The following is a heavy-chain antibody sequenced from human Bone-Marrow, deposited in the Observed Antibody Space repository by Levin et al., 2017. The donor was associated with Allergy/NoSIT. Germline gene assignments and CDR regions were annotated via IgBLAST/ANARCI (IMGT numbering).Heavy chain of an antibody. V-gene: IGHV3-30*18. CDR3: ANESVEMATCCYLDY. Sequence: GGSLRLSCAASGFTFSSYGMHWVRQAPGKGLEWVAVISYDGSNKYYADSVKGRFTISRDNSKNTLYLQMNSLRAEDTAVYYCANESVEMATCCYLDYWGQGTLVTVSS. D-gene: IGHD5-24*01. J-gene: IGHJ4*02. CDR1: GFTFSSYG. CDR2: ISYDGSNK.